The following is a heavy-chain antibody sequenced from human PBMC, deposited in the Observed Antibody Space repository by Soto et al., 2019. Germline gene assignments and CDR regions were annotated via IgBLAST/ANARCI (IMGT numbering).Heavy chain of an antibody. V-gene: IGHV1-2*02. D-gene: IGHD3-3*01. J-gene: IGHJ6*02. CDR3: ANTAYYDFWSGGLLHGMDV. Sequence: GASVKVSCKASGYIFTGYFIQWLRQAPGQGLEWMGWINPNTSATNYAQKFQGRVTMTRDTSLGAAYMELTSLRPDDTALYYCANTAYYDFWSGGLLHGMDVWGQGTTVTVSS. CDR2: INPNTSAT. CDR1: GYIFTGYF.